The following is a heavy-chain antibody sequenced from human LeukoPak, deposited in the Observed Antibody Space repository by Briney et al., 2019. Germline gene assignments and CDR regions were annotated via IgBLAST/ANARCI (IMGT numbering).Heavy chain of an antibody. CDR1: GYTFTAHY. J-gene: IGHJ2*01. D-gene: IGHD3-10*01. CDR2: IDANSGGT. CDR3: ARGRGTTMVRGVITNYFDL. Sequence: GASVKVSCKTSGYTFTAHYIHWVRQAPGQGLEWMGWIDANSGGTNYAQKFLGSVTMTGDTSINTAFMEIRRLRSDDTAIYYCARGRGTTMVRGVITNYFDLWGRGSLVTVSS. V-gene: IGHV1-2*02.